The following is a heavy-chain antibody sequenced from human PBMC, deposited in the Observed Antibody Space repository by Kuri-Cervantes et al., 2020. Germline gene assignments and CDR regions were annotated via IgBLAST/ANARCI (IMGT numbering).Heavy chain of an antibody. CDR2: IIPIFGTA. Sequence: SVKVSCKASGGTFSSYAISWVRQAPGQGLEWMGGIIPIFGTANYAQKFQGRVTITADESTSTAYMELRSLRSEDTAVYYCARAADFWSGYNYYYMDVWGKGTTVTVSS. D-gene: IGHD3-3*01. J-gene: IGHJ6*03. CDR3: ARAADFWSGYNYYYMDV. CDR1: GGTFSSYA. V-gene: IGHV1-69*13.